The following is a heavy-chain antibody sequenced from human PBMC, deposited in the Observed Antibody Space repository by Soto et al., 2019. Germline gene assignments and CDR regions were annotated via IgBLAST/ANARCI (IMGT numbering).Heavy chain of an antibody. CDR2: ISSSSSYI. CDR1: GFTFSSHS. D-gene: IGHD3-22*01. CDR3: ARDNYYDSSGYINWFDP. V-gene: IGHV3-21*01. Sequence: GGSLRLSCAASGFTFSSHSMNWVRQAPGKALEWVSSISSSSSYIYYADSVKGRFTISRDNAKNSLYLQMNSLRAEDTAVYYCARDNYYDSSGYINWFDPWGQGTLVTVSS. J-gene: IGHJ5*02.